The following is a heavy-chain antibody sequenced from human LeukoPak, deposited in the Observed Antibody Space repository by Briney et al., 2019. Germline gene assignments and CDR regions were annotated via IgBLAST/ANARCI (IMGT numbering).Heavy chain of an antibody. CDR1: GFTFSSYW. D-gene: IGHD3-22*01. CDR2: IKQDGSEK. Sequence: GGSLRLSCAASGFTFSSYWMSWVRQAPGKGLEWVSNIKQDGSEKYYVDSVKGRFTISRDNAKNSLYLQMNSLRAEDTAEYYCARSLRSSGDYFGRLPHHPFCYWGKGTMVTVSS. V-gene: IGHV3-7*01. CDR3: ARSLRSSGDYFGRLPHHPFCY. J-gene: IGHJ4*02.